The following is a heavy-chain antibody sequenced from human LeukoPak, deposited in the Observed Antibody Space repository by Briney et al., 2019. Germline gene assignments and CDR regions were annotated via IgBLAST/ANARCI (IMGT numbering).Heavy chain of an antibody. CDR1: GFTVSTVW. D-gene: IGHD3-16*01. J-gene: IGHJ4*02. V-gene: IGHV3-15*01. Sequence: GGSLRLSCAASGFTVSTVWMTWVRQASGKGLEWVGRIREKTDGGTAEYAAPVKGRFTISRDDSKNTLYLQMNSVTTEDTAVYYCTSTLGYWGQGTLVTASS. CDR2: IREKTDGGTA. CDR3: TSTLGY.